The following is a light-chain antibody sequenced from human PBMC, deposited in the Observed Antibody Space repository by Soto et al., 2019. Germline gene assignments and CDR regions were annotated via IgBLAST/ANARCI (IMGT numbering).Light chain of an antibody. J-gene: IGKJ3*01. Sequence: AIRMTQSPSSLSASTGDRVTITCRASQGISSYLAWYQQQPGKAPKLLIYAASTLQSGVPSRFSGSGSGTDFTLTISCLQSEDFATYYCQQYYSYPPIFTFGPGTKVDIK. V-gene: IGKV1-8*01. CDR2: AAS. CDR3: QQYYSYPPIFT. CDR1: QGISSY.